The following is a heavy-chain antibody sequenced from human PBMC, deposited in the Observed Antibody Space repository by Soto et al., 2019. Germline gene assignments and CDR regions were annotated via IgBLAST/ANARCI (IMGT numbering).Heavy chain of an antibody. Sequence: PGKGLEWIGSIFYSGSTYYNPSLKSRVTISVDTSKNQFSLTLTSVTAADTAFFFQAKDGIRDVRSVSAFLLNRSSDL. J-gene: IGHJ2*01. V-gene: IGHV4-39*01. CDR2: IFYSGST. D-gene: IGHD3-10*02. CDR3: AKDGIRDVRSVSAFLLNRSSDL.